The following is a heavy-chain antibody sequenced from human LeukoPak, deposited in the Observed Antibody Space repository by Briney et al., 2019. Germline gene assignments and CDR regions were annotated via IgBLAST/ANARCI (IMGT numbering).Heavy chain of an antibody. CDR2: INPSGGST. CDR1: GYTFTSYY. D-gene: IGHD3-10*01. CDR3: ATDGYYYGSGSYQVD. V-gene: IGHV1-46*01. J-gene: IGHJ4*02. Sequence: ASVKVSCKASGYTFTSYYMHWVRQAPGQGLEWMGIINPSGGSTSYAQKFQGRVTMTRDTSISTAYMELSRLRPDDTAVYYCATDGYYYGSGSYQVDWGQGTLVTVSS.